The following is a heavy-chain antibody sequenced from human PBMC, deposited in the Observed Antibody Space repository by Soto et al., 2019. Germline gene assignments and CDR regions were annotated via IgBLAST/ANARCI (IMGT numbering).Heavy chain of an antibody. V-gene: IGHV5-51*01. CDR2: IYPGGSET. D-gene: IGHD2-15*01. Sequence: GESLKISCKGSGYSFPSYWIGWVRQMPGKGLEWMGIIYPGGSETRYSPSFQGQVTISADKSISTAYLQWRSLKAPDTSMYYCALGYCSGGSCPLGAFDIWGQGTMVTVSS. CDR1: GYSFPSYW. CDR3: ALGYCSGGSCPLGAFDI. J-gene: IGHJ3*02.